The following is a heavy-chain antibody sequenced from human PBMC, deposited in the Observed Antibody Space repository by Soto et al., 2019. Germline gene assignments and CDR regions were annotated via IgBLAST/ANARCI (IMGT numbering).Heavy chain of an antibody. CDR1: GFAVSSDY. Sequence: PGGSLRLSCAASGFAVSSDYISWVRQAPGKGLEWVSIIYNAGGTNYADSVTGRFTISRDNAKNTLYLQMNSLRVEDTALYYCARETYRGFYFDYWGQGTLVTVSS. D-gene: IGHD4-4*01. CDR2: IYNAGGT. J-gene: IGHJ4*02. V-gene: IGHV3-53*01. CDR3: ARETYRGFYFDY.